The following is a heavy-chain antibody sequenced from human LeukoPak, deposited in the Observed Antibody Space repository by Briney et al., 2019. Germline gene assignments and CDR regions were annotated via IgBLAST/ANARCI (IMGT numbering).Heavy chain of an antibody. D-gene: IGHD2-15*01. CDR3: ASTYCSGGSCYSGGFDY. CDR2: ISYDGSNK. CDR1: GFTFSSYA. Sequence: QPGGSLRLSCAASGFTFSSYAMHWVRQAPGKGLEWVAVISYDGSNKYYADSVKGRFTISRDNSKNTLYLQMNSLRAEDTAVYYCASTYCSGGSCYSGGFDYWGQGTLVTVSS. J-gene: IGHJ4*02. V-gene: IGHV3-30-3*01.